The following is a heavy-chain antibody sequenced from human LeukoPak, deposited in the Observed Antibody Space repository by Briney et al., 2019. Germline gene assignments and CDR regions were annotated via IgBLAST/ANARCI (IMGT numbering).Heavy chain of an antibody. J-gene: IGHJ4*02. V-gene: IGHV4-59*01. CDR3: ARGASGYSYG. CDR1: GGSISNYY. CDR2: IYYSGST. Sequence: SETLSLTCSVSGGSISNYYWSWIRQPPGKGLEWIGYIYYSGSTNYNPSLKSRVTISIDTSKNQFSLNLSSVTAADTAVYYCARGASGYSYGWGQGTLVAVSS. D-gene: IGHD5-18*01.